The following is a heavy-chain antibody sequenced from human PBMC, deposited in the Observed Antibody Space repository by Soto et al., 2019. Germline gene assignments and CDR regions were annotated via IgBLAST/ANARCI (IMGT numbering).Heavy chain of an antibody. CDR1: GGSISSGDYY. D-gene: IGHD3-22*01. CDR2: IYYSGST. CDR3: ASTVGDSSGPSWFDP. Sequence: QVQLQESGPGLVKPSQTLSLTCTVSGGSISSGDYYWSWIHQPPGKGLEWIGYIYYSGSTYYNPSLKSRVTISVDTSKNQFSLKLSSVTAADTTVYYCASTVGDSSGPSWFDPWGQGTLVTVSS. V-gene: IGHV4-30-4*01. J-gene: IGHJ5*02.